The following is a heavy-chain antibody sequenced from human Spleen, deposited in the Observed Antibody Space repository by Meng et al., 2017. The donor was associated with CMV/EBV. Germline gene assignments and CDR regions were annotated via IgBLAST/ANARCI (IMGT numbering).Heavy chain of an antibody. V-gene: IGHV3-74*01. CDR1: GFTFSNFW. Sequence: GGSLRLSCAASGFTFSNFWMHWVRQTPGKGLEWVSRTNTDGTTTDYADSVKGRFTISRDNSKNTLHLQMNSLRADDTAVYYCARDHDAFDIWGQGTMVTVSS. CDR2: TNTDGTTT. J-gene: IGHJ3*02. CDR3: ARDHDAFDI.